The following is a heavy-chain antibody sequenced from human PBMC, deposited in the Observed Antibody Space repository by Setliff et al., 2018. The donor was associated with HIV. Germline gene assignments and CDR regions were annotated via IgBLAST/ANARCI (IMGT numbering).Heavy chain of an antibody. J-gene: IGHJ4*02. CDR2: ISAYDGNT. D-gene: IGHD6-13*01. Sequence: ASVKVSCKASGYTFASYGITWVRQAPGQGLEWMGWISAYDGNTNYAQKFQGRVTMTRNTSISTAYMELSSLRSEDTAVYYCARGMLGSTLAGGGPTDYWGQGTLVTVSS. V-gene: IGHV1-18*01. CDR1: GYTFASYG. CDR3: ARGMLGSTLAGGGPTDY.